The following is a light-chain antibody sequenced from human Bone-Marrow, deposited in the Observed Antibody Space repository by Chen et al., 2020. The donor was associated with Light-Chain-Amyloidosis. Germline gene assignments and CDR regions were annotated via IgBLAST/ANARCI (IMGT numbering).Light chain of an antibody. V-gene: IGLV3-25*03. CDR2: RDT. Sequence: SYELTQPPSVSVSPGQTARITCSGDDLPTKYAYWYQQKPGQAPVLVIHRDTERPSGISERCSGSSSGRTATLTISGVQAEDEADYPCQSADSSGTYEVIVGGGTKLTVL. CDR3: QSADSSGTYEVI. J-gene: IGLJ2*01. CDR1: DLPTKY.